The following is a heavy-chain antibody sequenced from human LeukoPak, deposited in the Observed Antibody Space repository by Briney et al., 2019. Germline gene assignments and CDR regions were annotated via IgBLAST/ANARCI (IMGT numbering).Heavy chain of an antibody. D-gene: IGHD3-16*01. CDR2: INPNSGGT. Sequence: GASVKVSCKTYMHWVRQAPGQGLEWMGWINPNSGGTSSAQKFQGRVTMTGDTSITTVYMEVNWLTSDDTAMYYCARADRLHGGPYLIGPWGQGTLVTVSS. V-gene: IGHV1-2*02. CDR3: ARADRLHGGPYLIGP. J-gene: IGHJ5*02.